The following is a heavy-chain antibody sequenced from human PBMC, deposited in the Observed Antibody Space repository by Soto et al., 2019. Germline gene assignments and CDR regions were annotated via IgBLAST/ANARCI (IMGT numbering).Heavy chain of an antibody. D-gene: IGHD6-19*01. V-gene: IGHV3-48*03. CDR2: ISSSGSTI. J-gene: IGHJ4*02. Sequence: GGSLRLSCAASGFTFSSCEMNWVRQAPGKGLEWVSYISSSGSTIYYADSVKGRFTISRDNAKNSLYLQMNSLRAEDTAVYYCARAPDLYSSGPFDYWGQGTLVTVSS. CDR3: ARAPDLYSSGPFDY. CDR1: GFTFSSCE.